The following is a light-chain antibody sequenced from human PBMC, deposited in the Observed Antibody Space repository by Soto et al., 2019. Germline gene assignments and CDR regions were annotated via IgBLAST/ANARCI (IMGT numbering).Light chain of an antibody. CDR1: QSLSRSY. J-gene: IGKJ1*01. Sequence: EIVLTQSPGPLSLSPGERATLSCRASQSLSRSYLAWYQQKPGQAPRLLFYGASNRATGIPDSFSGSESGTDFALTISRQEREDFAMYYCHQYDTSPWTCGRRTTVEIK. CDR2: GAS. V-gene: IGKV3-20*01. CDR3: HQYDTSPWT.